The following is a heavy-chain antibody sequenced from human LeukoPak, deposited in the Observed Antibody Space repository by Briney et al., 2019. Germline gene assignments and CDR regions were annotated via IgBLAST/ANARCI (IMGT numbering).Heavy chain of an antibody. Sequence: ASVTVSYTVSGYTLTERSMHWVRQRPGKGGAGMGGFDPADGDTVYAQHLEGRVTMTFDTSTDTAYVELSGLISEDTAVYYCATSRDLFNFDYWGQGTLVIVSS. CDR1: GYTLTERS. J-gene: IGHJ4*02. CDR3: ATSRDLFNFDY. D-gene: IGHD3-10*01. V-gene: IGHV1-24*01. CDR2: FDPADGDT.